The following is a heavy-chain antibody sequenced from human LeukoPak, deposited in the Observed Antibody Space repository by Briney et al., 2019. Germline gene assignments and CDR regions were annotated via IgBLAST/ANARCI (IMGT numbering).Heavy chain of an antibody. CDR2: ISYDGSNK. J-gene: IGHJ4*02. CDR1: GFTFSSYA. CDR3: AASLGCGYDYSGY. V-gene: IGHV3-30-3*01. D-gene: IGHD5-12*01. Sequence: GGSLRLSCAASGFTFSSYAMHWVRQAPGKGLEWVAVISYDGSNKYYADSVKGRFTISGDNSKNTLYLQMNSLRAEDTAVYYCAASLGCGYDYSGYWGQGTLVTVSS.